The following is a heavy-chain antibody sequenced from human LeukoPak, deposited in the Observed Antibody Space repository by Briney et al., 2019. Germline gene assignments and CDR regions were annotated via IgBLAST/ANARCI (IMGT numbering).Heavy chain of an antibody. J-gene: IGHJ4*02. D-gene: IGHD6-13*01. V-gene: IGHV4-30-4*01. CDR2: IYYSGST. CDR1: GGSISSGDYY. CDR3: ARGLAAAGSYYFDY. Sequence: SETLSLICTVSGGSISSGDYYWSWIRQPPGKGLEWIGYIYYSGSTYYNPSLKSRVTISVDTSKNQFSLKLSSVTAADTAVYYCARGLAAAGSYYFDYWGQGTLVTVSS.